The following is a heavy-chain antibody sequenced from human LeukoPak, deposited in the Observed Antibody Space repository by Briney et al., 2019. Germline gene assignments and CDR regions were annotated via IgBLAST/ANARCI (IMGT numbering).Heavy chain of an antibody. CDR3: ARDNSVEDTAWWFDP. CDR1: GYTFNTYG. Sequence: GASVKVSCKASGYTFNTYGITWVRQAPGQGLEWMGIINPSGGSTSYAQKFQGRVTMTRDMSTSTDYMELSSLRSEDTAVYYCARDNSVEDTAWWFDPWGQGTLVTVSS. D-gene: IGHD4-23*01. V-gene: IGHV1-46*02. CDR2: INPSGGST. J-gene: IGHJ5*02.